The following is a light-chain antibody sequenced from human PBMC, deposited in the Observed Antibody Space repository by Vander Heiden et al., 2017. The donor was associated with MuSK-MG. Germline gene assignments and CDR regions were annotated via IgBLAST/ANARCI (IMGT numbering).Light chain of an antibody. Sequence: QSVLTQPPSVSRAPGHTVTISCTRSSSNIGGGYDVYWYQQLPGQAPVLLIYGNSNRPSGVPDRFSGSKSGTSASLAITGLQAEDEADYYCQSYDSSSWVFGGGTKLTVL. V-gene: IGLV1-40*01. J-gene: IGLJ3*02. CDR2: GNS. CDR3: QSYDSSSWV. CDR1: SSNIGGGYD.